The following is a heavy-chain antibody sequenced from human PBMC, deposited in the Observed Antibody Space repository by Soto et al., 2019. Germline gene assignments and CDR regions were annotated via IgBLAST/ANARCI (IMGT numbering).Heavy chain of an antibody. V-gene: IGHV3-21*01. CDR2: ISSSSSYI. CDR1: GFTFSSYS. D-gene: IGHD2-2*01. J-gene: IGHJ5*02. CDR3: ASSLLIVVVPAASPFDP. Sequence: GGSLRLSCAASGFTFSSYSMNWVRQAPGKGLEWVSSISSSSSYIYYADSVKGRFTISRDNAKNSLYLQMNSLRVEDTAVYYCASSLLIVVVPAASPFDPWGQGTLVTVSS.